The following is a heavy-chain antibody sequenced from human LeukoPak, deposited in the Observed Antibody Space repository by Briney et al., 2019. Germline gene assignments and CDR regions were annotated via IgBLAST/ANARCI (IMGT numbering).Heavy chain of an antibody. V-gene: IGHV3-23*01. CDR1: GVTFINYA. D-gene: IGHD2-15*01. CDR3: AKDRELEVVRGILDF. Sequence: GGSLRLSCAASGVTFINYAMNWGREAPGKGLQWVSSISHSGGSTYYTDSVKGGFTISRDNSKNTLYLQMNSLRAEDTAIYYCAKDRELEVVRGILDFWGQGTLVTVSS. J-gene: IGHJ4*02. CDR2: ISHSGGST.